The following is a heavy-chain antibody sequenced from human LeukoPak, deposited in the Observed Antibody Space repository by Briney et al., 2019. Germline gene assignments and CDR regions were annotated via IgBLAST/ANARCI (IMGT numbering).Heavy chain of an antibody. CDR2: ISWDGGST. V-gene: IGHV3-43D*03. CDR1: GFTFDDYA. J-gene: IGHJ5*02. Sequence: GGSLRLSCAASGFTFDDYAMHWVRHAPGKGLEWVSLISWDGGSTYYADSVKGRFTISRDNSKNSLYLQMNSLRAEDTALYYCAKLEGGSSSGWFDPWGQGTLVTVSS. CDR3: AKLEGGSSSGWFDP. D-gene: IGHD6-6*01.